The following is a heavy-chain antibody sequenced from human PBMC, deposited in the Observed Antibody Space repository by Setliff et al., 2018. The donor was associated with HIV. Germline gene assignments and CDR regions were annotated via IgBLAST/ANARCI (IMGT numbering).Heavy chain of an antibody. Sequence: SETLSLTCTVSGGTISSYYWSWIRQPPGKGLEWIGYIYYSGSTSYNPSLKGRVTISVDTSKNQFSLRVRSVTAADTAVYYCARHKDPPGSRWIFYYYYMDLWGGGTTVTVSS. CDR3: ARHKDPPGSRWIFYYYYMDL. CDR2: IYYSGST. D-gene: IGHD6-13*01. J-gene: IGHJ6*03. CDR1: GGTISSYY. V-gene: IGHV4-59*08.